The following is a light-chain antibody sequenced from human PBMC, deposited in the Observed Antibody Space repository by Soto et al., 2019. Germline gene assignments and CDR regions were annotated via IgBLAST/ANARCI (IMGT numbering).Light chain of an antibody. V-gene: IGKV1-5*01. CDR2: DAS. J-gene: IGKJ5*01. CDR3: QQYNSFSIT. CDR1: QSISSW. Sequence: IHMTQSASTLSASVGDRVTITCRASQSISSWLAWYQQKQGKAPKLLIYDASSLESGVPSRFSGSGYGTEFTLTISSLQTDDFATYYCQQYNSFSITFGQGTRLEIK.